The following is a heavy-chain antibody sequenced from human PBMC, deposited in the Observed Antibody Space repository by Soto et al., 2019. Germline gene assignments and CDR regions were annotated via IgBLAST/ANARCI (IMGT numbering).Heavy chain of an antibody. V-gene: IGHV4-59*01. CDR2: IYYIGHT. J-gene: IGHJ3*02. CDR3: ARDDTGAFDI. D-gene: IGHD3-10*01. Sequence: WTWIRQPPGKGLEWLGYIYYIGHTNYNPSLKSRVTISIDTSENQFSLKLSSVTAADTAVYYCARDDTGAFDIWGQGTMVSVSS.